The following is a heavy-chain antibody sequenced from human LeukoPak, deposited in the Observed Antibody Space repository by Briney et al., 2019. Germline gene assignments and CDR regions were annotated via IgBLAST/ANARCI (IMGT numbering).Heavy chain of an antibody. CDR2: INSDGSST. D-gene: IGHD5-24*01. J-gene: IGHJ4*02. V-gene: IGHV3-74*01. CDR3: GRGRDGYNYRYLDY. CDR1: GFTFSGYW. Sequence: GGSLRLSCAASGFTFSGYWMHWVRQAPGEGLVWVSRINSDGSSTSYADSVKGRFTISRDNAKNTLSLQMNSLRVEDTVVFYCGRGRDGYNYRYLDYWGQGTLVTVSS.